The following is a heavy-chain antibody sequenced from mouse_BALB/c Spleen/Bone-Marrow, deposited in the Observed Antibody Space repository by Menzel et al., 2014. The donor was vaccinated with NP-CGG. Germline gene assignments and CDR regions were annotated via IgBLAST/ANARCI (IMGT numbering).Heavy chain of an antibody. D-gene: IGHD2-4*01. J-gene: IGHJ1*01. CDR1: GFTFSSFG. CDR2: ISSGSSTI. Sequence: EVQVVESGGGLVQPGGSRKLSCAASGFTFSSFGMHWVRQAPEKGLEWVAYISSGSSTIYYADTVKGRFTISRDNPKNTLFLQMTSLRSEDTAMYYCTRDHDYDWYFDVWGAGTTVTVSS. CDR3: TRDHDYDWYFDV. V-gene: IGHV5-17*02.